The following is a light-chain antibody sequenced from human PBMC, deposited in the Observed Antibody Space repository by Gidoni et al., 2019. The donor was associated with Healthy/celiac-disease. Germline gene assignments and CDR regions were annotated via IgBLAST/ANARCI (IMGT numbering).Light chain of an antibody. CDR3: QHYGSSPLYT. J-gene: IGKJ2*01. Sequence: EFTQSTATRSLSPGERATLSYRASQSVGSNYLAWYQQKPAQAPRLLLYGASTSATGIPDRFCGSGSGTDFTLTISRLEPEDFSVYYCQHYGSSPLYTFGQGTKLEIK. V-gene: IGKV3-20*01. CDR2: GAS. CDR1: QSVGSNY.